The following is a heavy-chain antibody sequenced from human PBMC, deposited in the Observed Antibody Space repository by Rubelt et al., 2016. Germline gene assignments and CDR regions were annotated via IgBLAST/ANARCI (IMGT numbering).Heavy chain of an antibody. CDR2: FYPGDYDT. D-gene: IGHD6-13*01. Sequence: EVQLVQSGAEVKKPGESLKISCKGSGYSFTSYCIGWVRQMPGKGLEWMGIFYPGDYDTRYSPAFQGQVTISADKSSSTAYLQWSSLKASDTAMYYCARRSSSSHYVDYWGQGTLVTVSS. J-gene: IGHJ4*02. CDR3: ARRSSSSHYVDY. V-gene: IGHV5-51*01. CDR1: GYSFTSYC.